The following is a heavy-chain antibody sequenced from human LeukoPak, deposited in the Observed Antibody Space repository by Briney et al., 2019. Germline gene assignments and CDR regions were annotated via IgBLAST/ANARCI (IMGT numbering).Heavy chain of an antibody. CDR3: AKKLSVVVVAALDY. V-gene: IGHV3-30-3*02. CDR1: GFTFSSYA. D-gene: IGHD2-15*01. J-gene: IGHJ4*02. Sequence: GGSMRLSCAASGFTFSSYAMHWVRQAPGKGLEWVAVISYDGSNKYYADSVKGRFTISRDNSKNTLYLQMNSLRAEDTAVYYCAKKLSVVVVAALDYWGQGTLVTVSS. CDR2: ISYDGSNK.